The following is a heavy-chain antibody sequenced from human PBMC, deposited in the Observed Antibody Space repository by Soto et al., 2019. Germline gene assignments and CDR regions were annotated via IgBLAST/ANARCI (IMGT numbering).Heavy chain of an antibody. CDR2: IYYSGST. D-gene: IGHD1-26*01. CDR3: AGIYSGSPGGTLRY. V-gene: IGHV4-31*03. Sequence: QVQLQESGPGLVKPSQTLSLTCTVSGGSISSGGYYWSWIRQHPGKGLEWIGYIYYSGSTYYNPSLKSRGTISVDTSKTQFSRKLSSVTAADTAVYYCAGIYSGSPGGTLRYWGQGTLVTVSS. CDR1: GGSISSGGYY. J-gene: IGHJ4*02.